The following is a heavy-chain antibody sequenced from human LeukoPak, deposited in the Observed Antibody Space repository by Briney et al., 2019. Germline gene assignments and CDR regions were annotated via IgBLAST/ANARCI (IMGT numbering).Heavy chain of an antibody. CDR3: ARDLVDATGYYYYGMDV. CDR1: GFTVSSNY. J-gene: IGHJ6*02. D-gene: IGHD2-8*02. V-gene: IGHV3-53*01. CDR2: IYRGGDT. Sequence: PGGSLRLSCAASGFTVSSNYMSWVRQAPGKGLEWVSVIYRGGDTYYADSVKGRFTISRDNSKNTLYLQMNSLRAEDTAVYYCARDLVDATGYYYYGMDVWGQGTTVTVSS.